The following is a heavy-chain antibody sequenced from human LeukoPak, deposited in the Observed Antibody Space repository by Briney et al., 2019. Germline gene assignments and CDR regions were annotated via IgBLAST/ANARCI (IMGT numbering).Heavy chain of an antibody. Sequence: GGSLRLSCAASGFTFSSYAMSWVRQAPGKGLEWVSAISGSGGSTYYADSVKGRFTISRDNSKNTLYLQTNSLRAEDTAVYYCAKDNRRAHYFDYWGQGTLVTVSS. V-gene: IGHV3-23*01. J-gene: IGHJ4*02. CDR2: ISGSGGST. CDR3: AKDNRRAHYFDY. CDR1: GFTFSSYA.